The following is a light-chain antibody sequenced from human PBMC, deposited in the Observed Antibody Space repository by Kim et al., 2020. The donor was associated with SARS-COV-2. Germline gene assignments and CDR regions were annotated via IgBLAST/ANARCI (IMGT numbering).Light chain of an antibody. J-gene: IGKJ3*01. CDR3: QQYHNWPFT. Sequence: ELVMTQSPATLSVSPGERATLSCTASQSVSSNLAWYRQKPGQPPRLLIYAASTRATGITARFRGSGSGTEFTLTISSLQSEDFAVYYCQQYHNWPFTFGPGTKVDIK. CDR2: AAS. V-gene: IGKV3D-15*01. CDR1: QSVSSN.